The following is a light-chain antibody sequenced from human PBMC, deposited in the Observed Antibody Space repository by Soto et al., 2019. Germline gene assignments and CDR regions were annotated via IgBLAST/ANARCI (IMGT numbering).Light chain of an antibody. CDR2: LNSDGSH. CDR1: SGHSNYA. J-gene: IGLJ3*02. Sequence: QAVVTQSPSASASLGASVRLTCTLSSGHSNYAIAWHQQQPEKGPRYLMNLNSDGSHIKGDGISARFSGSSSGAERYLTISNLQSEDEADYFCQTWDTGMVFGGGTKLTVL. V-gene: IGLV4-69*01. CDR3: QTWDTGMV.